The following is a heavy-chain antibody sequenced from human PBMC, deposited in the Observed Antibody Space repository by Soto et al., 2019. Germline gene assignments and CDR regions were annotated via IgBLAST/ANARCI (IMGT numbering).Heavy chain of an antibody. CDR2: INHSGST. J-gene: IGHJ4*02. CDR1: GGSFSGYY. Sequence: SETLSLTCAVYGGSFSGYYWSWIRQPPGKGLEWIGEINHSGSTNYNPSLKSRVTISVDTSKNQFSLKLSSVTAADTAVYYCARGLTTRDFDYWSQGTLVTVSS. D-gene: IGHD2-2*01. V-gene: IGHV4-34*01. CDR3: ARGLTTRDFDY.